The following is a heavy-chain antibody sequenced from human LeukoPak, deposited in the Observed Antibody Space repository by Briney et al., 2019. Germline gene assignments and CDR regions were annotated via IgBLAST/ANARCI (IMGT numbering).Heavy chain of an antibody. V-gene: IGHV3-66*01. CDR3: ARFYFDSSGQNSRAY. CDR2: IYSTGGK. J-gene: IGHJ4*02. D-gene: IGHD3-22*01. Sequence: GGSLRLSCAVSGFTVSNNYMSWVRQAPGKGLEWVSVIYSTGGKHYADSVKGRFTISRDSSKNTLFLQMSNLRAEDTAVYYCARFYFDSSGQNSRAYWGQGTQVTVSA. CDR1: GFTVSNNY.